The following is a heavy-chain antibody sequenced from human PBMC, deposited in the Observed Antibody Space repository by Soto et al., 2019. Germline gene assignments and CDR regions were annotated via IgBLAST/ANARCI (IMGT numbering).Heavy chain of an antibody. CDR3: ARQTTLILPLGVIITHGGTFDS. D-gene: IGHD3-10*01. Sequence: SETLSLTCTVSGGSINSGNHYWSWIRQHPGKGLEWIGYIYSSGSTFYNPSLKSRVTISVDTSENQFSLKMTSVTAADTAVYYCARQTTLILPLGVIITHGGTFDSWGQGTLVTVYS. CDR1: GGSINSGNHY. V-gene: IGHV4-31*03. CDR2: IYSSGST. J-gene: IGHJ5*01.